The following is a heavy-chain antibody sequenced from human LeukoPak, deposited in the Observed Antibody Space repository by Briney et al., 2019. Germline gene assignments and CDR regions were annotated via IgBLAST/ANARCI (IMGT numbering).Heavy chain of an antibody. CDR1: VYTFSSYC. V-gene: IGHV3-30*18. CDR3: AKAGYSSSWYYFDY. CDR2: ISYDGSNK. J-gene: IGHJ4*02. D-gene: IGHD6-13*01. Sequence: PGKSLRLSWAASVYTFSSYCMHWVREAPCKGLEWVVVISYDGSNKYYADSVKGRFTISRDNSKNTLYLQMNSLRAEDTAVYYCAKAGYSSSWYYFDYWGQGTLVTVSS.